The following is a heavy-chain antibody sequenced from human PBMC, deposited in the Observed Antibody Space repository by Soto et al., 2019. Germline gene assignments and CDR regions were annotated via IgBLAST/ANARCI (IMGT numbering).Heavy chain of an antibody. CDR1: GDTFSFYT. CDR3: ATSYGSGYRAFDY. V-gene: IGHV1-69*02. CDR2: INPILSMS. J-gene: IGHJ4*01. D-gene: IGHD3-10*01. Sequence: SVKVSFKASGDTFSFYTINWVRQAPGLGLEWVGRINPILSMSNYAQKFQGRVTMTADKSTNTAYMELRSLRSEDTAMYYCATSYGSGYRAFDYWG.